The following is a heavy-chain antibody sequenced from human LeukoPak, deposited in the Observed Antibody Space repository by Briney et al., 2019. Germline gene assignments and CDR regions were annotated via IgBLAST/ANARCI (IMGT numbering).Heavy chain of an antibody. CDR2: IYYSGST. Sequence: SETLSLTCAIYGGSFSGYYWGWLRQPPGKGLEWIGSIYYSGSTYYNPSLKSRVTISVDTSKNQFSLKLSSVTAADTAVYYCATILLGYCSGGSCYGEDYYYYMDVWGKGTTVTVSS. V-gene: IGHV4-34*01. CDR1: GGSFSGYY. J-gene: IGHJ6*03. CDR3: ATILLGYCSGGSCYGEDYYYYMDV. D-gene: IGHD2-15*01.